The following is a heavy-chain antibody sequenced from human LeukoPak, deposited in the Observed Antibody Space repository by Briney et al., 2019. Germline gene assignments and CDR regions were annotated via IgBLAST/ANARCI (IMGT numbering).Heavy chain of an antibody. D-gene: IGHD1-26*01. Sequence: GGSLRLSCAASGSTFSGSAIHWVRQSSGKGLERVANIKQDGSEKYYVDSVKGRFTISRDNAKKSLYLQMNSLRAEDTAVYYRARDKSVGATPFDYWGQGTLVTVSS. CDR1: GSTFSGSA. V-gene: IGHV3-7*05. CDR3: ARDKSVGATPFDY. J-gene: IGHJ4*02. CDR2: IKQDGSEK.